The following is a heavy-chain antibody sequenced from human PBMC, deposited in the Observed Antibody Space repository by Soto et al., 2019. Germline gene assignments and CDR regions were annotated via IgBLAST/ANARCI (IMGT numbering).Heavy chain of an antibody. CDR3: ARVERGTATTVVDAFDI. CDR2: MSHSGGT. J-gene: IGHJ3*02. CDR1: GGFVSSGSYY. V-gene: IGHV4-34*01. Sequence: QVQLQQWGAGLLKPSETLSLTCAVYGGFVSSGSYYWSWIRQPPGKGLEWIVEMSHSGGTHFNPSLKSLVTISVDTYKHQFSLKMSSVTAADTALYYCARVERGTATTVVDAFDIWGPGTMGTVSS. D-gene: IGHD1-1*01.